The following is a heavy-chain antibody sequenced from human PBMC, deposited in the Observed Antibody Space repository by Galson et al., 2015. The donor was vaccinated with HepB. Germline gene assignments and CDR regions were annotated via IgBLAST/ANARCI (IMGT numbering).Heavy chain of an antibody. D-gene: IGHD4-17*01. J-gene: IGHJ4*02. V-gene: IGHV3-30*18. CDR1: GFTFSSYG. CDR2: ISYDGSNK. CDR3: AKDGRWTTVIPGVDY. Sequence: SLRLSCAASGFTFSSYGMHWVRQAPGKGLEWVAVISYDGSNKYYADSVKGRFTISRDNSKNTLYLQMNSLRAEDTAVYYCAKDGRWTTVIPGVDYWGQGTLVTVSS.